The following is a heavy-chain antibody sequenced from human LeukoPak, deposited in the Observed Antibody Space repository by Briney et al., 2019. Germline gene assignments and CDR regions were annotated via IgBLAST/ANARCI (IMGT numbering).Heavy chain of an antibody. D-gene: IGHD3-9*01. CDR3: GKVHFPDISWAFRGEDVDCFDI. CDR1: GGSISSSSYY. V-gene: IGHV4-39*07. Sequence: SETLSLTCTVSGGSISSSSYYWGWIRQPPGKGLEWIGSIYYSGSANYNPSLKSRVTISVDTSKNQFSLKLSSVTAADTAVYYWGKVHFPDISWAFRGEDVDCFDIWGQRTKVNGS. J-gene: IGHJ3*02. CDR2: IYYSGSA.